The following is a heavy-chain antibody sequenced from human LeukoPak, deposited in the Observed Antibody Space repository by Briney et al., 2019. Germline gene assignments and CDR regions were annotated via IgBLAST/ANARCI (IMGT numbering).Heavy chain of an antibody. CDR1: GGSLSSSSYY. CDR2: IYYSGST. J-gene: IGHJ5*02. V-gene: IGHV4-39*07. CDR3: ARANMVRGVGSFFDRNCFDP. Sequence: SETLSLTCTVSGGSLSSSSYYWGWIRQPPGRGLEWIGSIYYSGSTYYNPSLKSRVTISVDTSKNQFSLKLSSVTAADTAVYYCARANMVRGVGSFFDRNCFDPWGQGTLVTVSS. D-gene: IGHD3-10*01.